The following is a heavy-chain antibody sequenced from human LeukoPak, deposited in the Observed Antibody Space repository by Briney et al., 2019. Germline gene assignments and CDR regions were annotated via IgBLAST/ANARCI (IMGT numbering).Heavy chain of an antibody. CDR3: AKKYYYDSSGYHDPYYFDY. V-gene: IGHV3-23*01. CDR1: GFTFSSYA. CDR2: ISGSGGST. D-gene: IGHD3-22*01. J-gene: IGHJ4*02. Sequence: PGGSLRLSCAASGFTFSSYAMSWVRQAPGKGLEWVSAISGSGGSTYYADSVKGRFTISRDNSKNTLYLQMNSLRAEDTAVYYCAKKYYYDSSGYHDPYYFDYWGQGTLVTVSS.